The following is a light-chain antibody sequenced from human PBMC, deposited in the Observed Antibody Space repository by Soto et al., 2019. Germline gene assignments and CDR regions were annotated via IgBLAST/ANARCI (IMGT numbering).Light chain of an antibody. CDR2: AAS. Sequence: AIQMTQSPPSLSASVGDRVIITCRASQDIRVDVGWLQQRPGHAPNLLIYAASTLHTGVPSTFTGSGSGTAFTLTITDLQHEDVATSFCLQDYDFPYTFGQGTKLEI. CDR3: LQDYDFPYT. V-gene: IGKV1-6*01. J-gene: IGKJ2*01. CDR1: QDIRVD.